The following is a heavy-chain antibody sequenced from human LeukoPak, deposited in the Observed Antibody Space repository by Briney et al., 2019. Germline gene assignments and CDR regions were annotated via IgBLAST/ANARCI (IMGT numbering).Heavy chain of an antibody. CDR3: AREESSPHYYDSSGPMDV. CDR2: IYSGGST. J-gene: IGHJ6*04. D-gene: IGHD3-22*01. Sequence: PGGSLRLSCAASGFTVSSNYRSWVRQAPGKGLEWVSVIYSGGSTYYADSVKGRFTISRDNSKNTLYLQMNSLRAEDTAVYYCAREESSPHYYDSSGPMDVWGKGTTVTVSS. CDR1: GFTVSSNY. V-gene: IGHV3-53*01.